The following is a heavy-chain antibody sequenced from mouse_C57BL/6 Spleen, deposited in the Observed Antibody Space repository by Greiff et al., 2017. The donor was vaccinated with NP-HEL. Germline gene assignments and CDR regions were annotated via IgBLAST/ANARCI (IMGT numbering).Heavy chain of an antibody. V-gene: IGHV1-78*01. CDR2: IYPRDGST. J-gene: IGHJ4*01. CDR1: GYTFTDHT. Sequence: VQLQQSDAELVKPGASVKISCKVSGYTFTDHTIHWMKQRPEQGLEWIGYIYPRDGSTKYNEKFKGKATLTADKSSSTAYMQLNSLTSEDSAVYFCARAPYYGSSYYYAMDYWGQGTSVTVSS. D-gene: IGHD1-1*01. CDR3: ARAPYYGSSYYYAMDY.